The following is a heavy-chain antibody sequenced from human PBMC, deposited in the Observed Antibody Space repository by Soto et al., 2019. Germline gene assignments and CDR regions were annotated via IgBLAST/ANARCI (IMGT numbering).Heavy chain of an antibody. CDR1: GFTFSSYA. CDR2: ISYDGSNK. J-gene: IGHJ4*02. D-gene: IGHD1-26*01. Sequence: QVQLVESGGGVVQPGRSLRLSCAASGFTFSSYAMHWVRHAPGKGLEWVAVISYDGSNKYYSDSVKGRFTISRDNSKNTLYLQMNSLRAEDTAVYYCARGNGWEKVDSLGQGTLVAVSS. CDR3: ARGNGWEKVDS. V-gene: IGHV3-30-3*01.